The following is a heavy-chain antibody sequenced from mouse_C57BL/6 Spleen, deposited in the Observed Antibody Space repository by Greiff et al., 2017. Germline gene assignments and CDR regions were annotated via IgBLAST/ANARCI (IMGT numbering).Heavy chain of an antibody. CDR3: ASGGYYRYFDV. V-gene: IGHV1-19*01. D-gene: IGHD2-2*01. CDR1: GYTFTDYY. Sequence: VQLQQSGPVLVKPGASVKMSCKASGYTFTDYYMNWVKQSHGKSLEWIGVINPYNGGTSYNQKFKGKATLTVDKSSSTAYMELNSLTSEDSAVYYCASGGYYRYFDVWGTGTTVTVSS. J-gene: IGHJ1*03. CDR2: INPYNGGT.